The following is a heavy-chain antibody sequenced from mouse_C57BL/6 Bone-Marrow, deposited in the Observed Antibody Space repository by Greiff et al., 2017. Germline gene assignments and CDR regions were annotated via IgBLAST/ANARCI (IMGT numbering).Heavy chain of an antibody. CDR2: IHPNCGST. Sequence: QVQLKQPGPELVKPGASVKLSCKASGYSFTSYWMHWVKQRPGKGLEWIGMIHPNCGSTNYNEKFKSKATLTVDKSSSTAYMHLNSLTSEDSAVYYCARIYSGYLSMDYWGQGTTLTVSS. CDR3: ARIYSGYLSMDY. D-gene: IGHD2-2*01. CDR1: GYSFTSYW. J-gene: IGHJ2*01. V-gene: IGHV1-64*01.